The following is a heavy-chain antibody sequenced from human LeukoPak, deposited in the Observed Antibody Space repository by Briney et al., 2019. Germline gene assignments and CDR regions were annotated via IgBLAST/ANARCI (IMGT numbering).Heavy chain of an antibody. V-gene: IGHV1-69*05. CDR1: GGTFSSYA. CDR3: ARDTTVAGTNYYYMDV. J-gene: IGHJ6*03. D-gene: IGHD6-19*01. CDR2: IIPIFGTA. Sequence: SVKVSCKASGGTFSSYAISWVRQAPGHGLEWMGRIIPIFGTANYAQKFQGRVTITTDESTSTAYIELSSLRSEDTAVYYCARDTTVAGTNYYYMDVWGKGTTVTVSS.